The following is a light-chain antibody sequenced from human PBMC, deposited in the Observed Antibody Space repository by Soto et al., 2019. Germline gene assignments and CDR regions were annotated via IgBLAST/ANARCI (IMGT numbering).Light chain of an antibody. Sequence: EIVLMQSPATLSLSPGERATLSCRASQSVSSNLAWYQQNPGQAPRLLIFDASNRATGIPARFSGSGSGTEFTLTISSLQSEDFAVYYCQQYNNWPPITFGQGTRLEIK. V-gene: IGKV3D-15*01. CDR2: DAS. J-gene: IGKJ5*01. CDR1: QSVSSN. CDR3: QQYNNWPPIT.